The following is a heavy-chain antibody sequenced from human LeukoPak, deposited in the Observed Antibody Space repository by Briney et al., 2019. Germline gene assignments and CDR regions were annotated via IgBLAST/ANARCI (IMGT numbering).Heavy chain of an antibody. J-gene: IGHJ4*01. CDR3: ARASGYSGYDWVYYFDY. V-gene: IGHV4-4*07. D-gene: IGHD5-12*01. CDR2: IYTSGST. CDR1: GGSISSYY. Sequence: SETLSLTCTVSGGSISSYYWSWIRQPAGKGLEWIGRIYTSGSTNYNPSLESRVTMSVDTSKNQFSLKLSSVTAADTAVYYCARASGYSGYDWVYYFDYWGQGTLVTVSS.